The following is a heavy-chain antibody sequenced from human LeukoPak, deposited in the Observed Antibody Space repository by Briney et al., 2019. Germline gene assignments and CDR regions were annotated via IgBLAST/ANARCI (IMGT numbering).Heavy chain of an antibody. CDR1: GGSISSGGYY. J-gene: IGHJ4*02. Sequence: PSETLSLTCTVSGGSISSGGYYWSWIRQHPGRGLEWIGYIYYSGSTYYNPSLKSRVTISVDTSKNQFSLKLSSVTAADTVVHYCARDRWGSVDYWGQGTLVTVSS. V-gene: IGHV4-31*03. CDR2: IYYSGST. CDR3: ARDRWGSVDY. D-gene: IGHD3-16*01.